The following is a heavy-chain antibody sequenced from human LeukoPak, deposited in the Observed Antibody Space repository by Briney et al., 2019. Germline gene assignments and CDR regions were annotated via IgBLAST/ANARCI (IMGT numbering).Heavy chain of an antibody. V-gene: IGHV3-74*01. CDR3: ARGRYCSSTSCYKGFDP. CDR2: INEDGSTT. Sequence: GGSLRLSCAASGFTFSSNWMHWVRQAPGKGLVWVSRINEDGSTTNYADSVKGRSTIFRDNAKNSLYLQMNSLRAEDTAVYYCARGRYCSSTSCYKGFDPWGQGTLVTVSS. CDR1: GFTFSSNW. J-gene: IGHJ5*02. D-gene: IGHD2-2*02.